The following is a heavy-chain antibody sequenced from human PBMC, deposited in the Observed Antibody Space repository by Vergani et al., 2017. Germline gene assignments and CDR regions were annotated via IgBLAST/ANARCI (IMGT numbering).Heavy chain of an antibody. D-gene: IGHD2-15*01. CDR2: IYTSGST. J-gene: IGHJ4*02. Sequence: QVQLQESGPGLVKPSQTLSLTCTVSGGSISSGSYYWSWIRQPAGKGLEWIGRIYTSGSTNYNPSLKSRVTISVDTSKNQFSLKLSSVTAADTAVYYCARQGQSDCSGGSCYTQYYFDYWGQGTLVTVSS. CDR3: ARQGQSDCSGGSCYTQYYFDY. CDR1: GGSISSGSYY. V-gene: IGHV4-61*02.